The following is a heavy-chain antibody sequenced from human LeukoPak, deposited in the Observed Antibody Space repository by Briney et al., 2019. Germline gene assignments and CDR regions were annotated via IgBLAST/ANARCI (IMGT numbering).Heavy chain of an antibody. V-gene: IGHV4-61*09. J-gene: IGHJ4*02. CDR3: ARWGNYDSSGYYPDY. Sequence: SETLSLTCTVSGASISSGNSYWSWIRQPAGKGLEWIGHICTSGSTNYNPSLKSRVTISVDTSKNQFSLKLSSVTAADTAVYYCARWGNYDSSGYYPDYWGQGTLVTVSS. CDR2: ICTSGST. CDR1: GASISSGNSY. D-gene: IGHD3-22*01.